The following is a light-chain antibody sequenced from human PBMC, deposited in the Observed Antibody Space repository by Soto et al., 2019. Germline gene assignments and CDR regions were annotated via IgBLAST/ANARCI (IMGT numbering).Light chain of an antibody. V-gene: IGLV3-21*04. J-gene: IGLJ2*01. CDR2: SDT. CDR3: QVWDSGSAHVV. CDR1: NIGSKG. Sequence: SYELTQPPSVSVAPGKTASISCGGNNIGSKGVHWYQQKPGQAPVLVIYSDTDLPPVIPERCSGSNSANLATLTVSRVGAGDEADYYCQVWDSGSAHVVFGRGTKVTVL.